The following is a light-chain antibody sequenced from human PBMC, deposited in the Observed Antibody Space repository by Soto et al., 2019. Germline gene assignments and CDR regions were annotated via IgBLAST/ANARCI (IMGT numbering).Light chain of an antibody. Sequence: EIVLTQSPGTLSLSPGERATLSCRASQSVSSNYLAWYQQRPGQAPRLLIYEASSRATGIPDRFSGSGSGTDFTLTINRLEPEDSAVYYCQQYQTSPRAFGQGTKVEIK. CDR3: QQYQTSPRA. J-gene: IGKJ1*01. CDR2: EAS. V-gene: IGKV3-20*01. CDR1: QSVSSNY.